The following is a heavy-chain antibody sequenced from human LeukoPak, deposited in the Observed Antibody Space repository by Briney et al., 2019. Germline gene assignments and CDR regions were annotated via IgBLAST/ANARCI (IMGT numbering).Heavy chain of an antibody. V-gene: IGHV4-59*01. D-gene: IGHD3-10*01. Sequence: SETLSLTCTVSGGSISSYYWSWIRQPPGKGLEWIEYIYYSGSTNYNPSLKSRVTISVDTSKNQFSLKLNSVTAADTAVYYCARYLYGFGDAFDIWGQGTLVTVSS. CDR2: IYYSGST. CDR3: ARYLYGFGDAFDI. J-gene: IGHJ3*02. CDR1: GGSISSYY.